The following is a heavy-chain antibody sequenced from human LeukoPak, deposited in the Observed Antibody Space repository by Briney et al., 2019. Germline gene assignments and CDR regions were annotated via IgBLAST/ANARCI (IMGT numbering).Heavy chain of an antibody. Sequence: GESLKISCKGSGYSFTSYWIGWVRQMPGKGLEWMGIIYPGDSDTRYSPSFQGQVPISADKSITTAYLQWSSLQASDTAMYYGARPAWGSNYQSSAWGQGTLVTVSS. D-gene: IGHD1-26*01. J-gene: IGHJ5*02. CDR3: ARPAWGSNYQSSA. CDR1: GYSFTSYW. CDR2: IYPGDSDT. V-gene: IGHV5-51*01.